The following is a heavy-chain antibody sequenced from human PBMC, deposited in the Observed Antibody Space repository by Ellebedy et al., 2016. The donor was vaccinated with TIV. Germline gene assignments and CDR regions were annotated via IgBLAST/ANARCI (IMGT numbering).Heavy chain of an antibody. CDR1: GYTFTAYY. D-gene: IGHD4-23*01. J-gene: IGHJ3*02. Sequence: AASVKVSCKSSGYTFTAYYIHWARPAPGRGLEWMGWINPNSGGTNYAQKFQDRVAMTRYTSIRTVYMDLDRLTYDDTAVYYCVTTTVVHHTAFDIWGQGTTVTVSS. CDR3: VTTTVVHHTAFDI. V-gene: IGHV1-2*02. CDR2: INPNSGGT.